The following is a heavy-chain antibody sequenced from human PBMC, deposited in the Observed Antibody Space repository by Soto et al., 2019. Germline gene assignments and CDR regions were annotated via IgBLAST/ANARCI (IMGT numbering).Heavy chain of an antibody. CDR3: VKDGSSGWPYYYGMDV. CDR1: GFTFSSYG. J-gene: IGHJ6*02. D-gene: IGHD6-19*01. Sequence: QVQLVESGGGVVQPGRSLRLSFAASGFTFSSYGMHWVRQAPGKGLEWVAVISYDGSNKYYAASVKGRFTISRDNSKNTLYLQMSSLRAEDTAVYYCVKDGSSGWPYYYGMDVWGQGTTVTVSS. V-gene: IGHV3-30*18. CDR2: ISYDGSNK.